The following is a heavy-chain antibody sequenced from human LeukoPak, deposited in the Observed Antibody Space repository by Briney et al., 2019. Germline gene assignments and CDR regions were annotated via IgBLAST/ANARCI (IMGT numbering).Heavy chain of an antibody. CDR1: GYTFTSYG. CDR2: ISAYNGNT. J-gene: IGHJ6*02. D-gene: IGHD2-2*01. CDR3: ARDPGPLCSSTSCYYYYYGMDV. V-gene: IGHV1-18*01. Sequence: ASVKVSCKASGYTFTSYGISWVRQAPGQGLEWMGWISAYNGNTNYAQKLQGRVTMTTDTSTSTAYMELRSLRSDDTAVYYCARDPGPLCSSTSCYYYYYGMDVWGQGTTVTVSS.